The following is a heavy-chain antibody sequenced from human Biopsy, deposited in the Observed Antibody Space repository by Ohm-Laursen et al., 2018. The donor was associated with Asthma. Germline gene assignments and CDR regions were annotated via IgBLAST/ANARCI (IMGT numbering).Heavy chain of an antibody. CDR1: GFTFSGYY. J-gene: IGHJ4*02. Sequence: GSLRLSCAASGFTFSGYYMSWIRQAPGKGLEWISYINGKSNSIEYADSVKGRFTISRDNAKNSLYLQMNSLRAEDTAAYYCARDSYSSGLYDDFESWGQGTLVTVSS. D-gene: IGHD6-19*01. V-gene: IGHV3-11*01. CDR3: ARDSYSSGLYDDFES. CDR2: INGKSNSI.